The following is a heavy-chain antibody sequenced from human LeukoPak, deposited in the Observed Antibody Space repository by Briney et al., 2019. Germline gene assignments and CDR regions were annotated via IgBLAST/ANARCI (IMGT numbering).Heavy chain of an antibody. Sequence: PGGPLRLSCVASGFTFSNFAISWVRQAPGKGLGWVSTISGSGDNTHYADSVQGRLTISRDNTKSTLYLQMNSLRAEDTAVYYCGGAKFYYYGMDVWGLGTTVIVYS. CDR3: GGAKFYYYGMDV. CDR2: ISGSGDNT. V-gene: IGHV3-23*01. D-gene: IGHD3-16*01. CDR1: GFTFSNFA. J-gene: IGHJ6*02.